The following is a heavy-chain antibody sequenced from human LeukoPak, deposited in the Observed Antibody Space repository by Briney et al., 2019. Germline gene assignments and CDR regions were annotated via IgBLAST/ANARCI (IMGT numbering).Heavy chain of an antibody. CDR3: ARVYYDSSGYYYFDY. J-gene: IGHJ4*02. CDR2: INPDGDVT. D-gene: IGHD3-22*01. V-gene: IGHV1-2*02. Sequence: ASMKVSCKASGYSFTGYYIHWVRQAPGQGLEWMGWINPDGDVTKSAQKFEGRVTMTTDKSINTVFMELSGLTSDDTAVYYCARVYYDSSGYYYFDYWGQGTLVTVSS. CDR1: GYSFTGYY.